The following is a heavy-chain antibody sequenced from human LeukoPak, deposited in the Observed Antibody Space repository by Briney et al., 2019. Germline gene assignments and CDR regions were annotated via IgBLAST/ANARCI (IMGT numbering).Heavy chain of an antibody. J-gene: IGHJ5*02. V-gene: IGHV3-30*18. CDR1: GFTFSSYG. CDR2: ISYDGSNK. CDR3: AKDSQRTISRNNWFDP. Sequence: PGGSLRLPCAASGFTFSSYGMYWVRQAPGKGLEWVAIISYDGSNKYYGDSVKGRFTISRDNSKNTLYLQMNSLRAEDTAVYYCAKDSQRTISRNNWFDPWGQGTLVTVSS. D-gene: IGHD2/OR15-2a*01.